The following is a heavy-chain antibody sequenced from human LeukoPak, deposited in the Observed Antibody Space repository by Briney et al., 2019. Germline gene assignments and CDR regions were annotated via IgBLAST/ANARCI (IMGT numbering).Heavy chain of an antibody. Sequence: GESLKISCKGSGYSFTSYWIGWVRQIPGKGLEWMGIIYPGDSDSTYSPSFQGQVTISADKSISTAYLQWSSLRASDTAMYYCARRGVGSTFDYWGQGTLVTASS. CDR3: ARRGVGSTFDY. J-gene: IGHJ4*02. CDR2: IYPGDSDS. V-gene: IGHV5-51*01. D-gene: IGHD1-26*01. CDR1: GYSFTSYW.